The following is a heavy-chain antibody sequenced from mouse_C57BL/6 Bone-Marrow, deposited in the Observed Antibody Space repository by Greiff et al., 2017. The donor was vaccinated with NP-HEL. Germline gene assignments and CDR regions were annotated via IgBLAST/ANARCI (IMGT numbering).Heavy chain of an antibody. J-gene: IGHJ2*01. V-gene: IGHV1-80*01. CDR2: IYPGDGDT. CDR3: ARLHSDY. CDR1: GYAFSSYW. Sequence: LKESGASVKISCTASGYAFSSYWMNWVKQRPGKGLEWIGQIYPGDGDTNYNGKFKGKATLTADKSSSTAYMQLSSLTSEDSAVYFCARLHSDYWGQGTTLTVSS.